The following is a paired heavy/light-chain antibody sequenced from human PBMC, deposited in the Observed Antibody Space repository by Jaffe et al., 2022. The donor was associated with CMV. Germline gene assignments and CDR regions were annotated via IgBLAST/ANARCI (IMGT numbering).Light chain of an antibody. Sequence: DVVMTQSPLSLPVTLGQPASISCRSSQSLVHSDGNTYLNWFQQRPGQSPRRLIYKVSNRDSGVPDRFSGSGSGTDFTLKISRVEAEDVGVYYCMQGTHWPSITFGQGTRLEIK. J-gene: IGKJ5*01. CDR2: KVS. CDR3: MQGTHWPSIT. V-gene: IGKV2-30*02. CDR1: QSLVHSDGNTY.
Heavy chain of an antibody. D-gene: IGHD6-19*01. CDR3: ARDPPPVSSSGWYGWGYYYYYGMDV. CDR1: GFTFSSYS. CDR2: ISSSSSTI. V-gene: IGHV3-48*02. Sequence: EVQLVESGGGLVQPGGSLRLSCAASGFTFSSYSMNWVRQAPGKGLEWVSYISSSSSTIYYADSVKGRFTISRDNAKNSLYLQMNSLRDEDTAVYYCARDPPPVSSSGWYGWGYYYYYGMDVWGQGTTVTVSS. J-gene: IGHJ6*02.